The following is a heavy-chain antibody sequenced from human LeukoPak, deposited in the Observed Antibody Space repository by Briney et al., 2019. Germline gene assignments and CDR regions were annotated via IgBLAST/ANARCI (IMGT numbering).Heavy chain of an antibody. CDR3: ARGEWELLWFDY. CDR1: GGSFSGYY. Sequence: ASETLSLTCAVYGGSFSGYYWSWIRQPPGKGLEWIGEINHSGSTNYNPSLKSRVTISVDTPKNQFSLKLSSVTAADTAVYYRARGEWELLWFDYWGQGTLVTVSS. CDR2: INHSGST. J-gene: IGHJ5*01. D-gene: IGHD1-26*01. V-gene: IGHV4-34*01.